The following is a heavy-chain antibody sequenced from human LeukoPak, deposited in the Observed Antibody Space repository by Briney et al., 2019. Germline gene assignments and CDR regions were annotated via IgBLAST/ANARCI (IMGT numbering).Heavy chain of an antibody. CDR3: AKDLGRYSSSSEVFDY. D-gene: IGHD6-6*01. Sequence: GGSLRLSCTASGFTFSDYGIHWVRQAPGKGLEWVSAISGSGGSTYYADSVKGRFTISRDNSKNTLYLQMNSLRAEDTAVYYCAKDLGRYSSSSEVFDYWGQGTLVTVSS. CDR1: GFTFSDYG. CDR2: ISGSGGST. J-gene: IGHJ4*02. V-gene: IGHV3-23*01.